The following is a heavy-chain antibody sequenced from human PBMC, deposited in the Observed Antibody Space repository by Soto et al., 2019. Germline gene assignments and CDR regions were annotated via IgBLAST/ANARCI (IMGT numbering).Heavy chain of an antibody. CDR1: GFTFSSYA. Sequence: EVQLLESGGGLVQPGGSLRLSCAASGFTFSSYAMSWVRQAPGKGLECVSAISNIGGSTYYADSVKGRFTSSRDNSKNSLYLKMNSLRAEDTAVYYCAKPRYNWNFDAFDIWGQGTMVPVSS. CDR3: AKPRYNWNFDAFDI. V-gene: IGHV3-23*01. D-gene: IGHD1-1*01. CDR2: ISNIGGST. J-gene: IGHJ3*02.